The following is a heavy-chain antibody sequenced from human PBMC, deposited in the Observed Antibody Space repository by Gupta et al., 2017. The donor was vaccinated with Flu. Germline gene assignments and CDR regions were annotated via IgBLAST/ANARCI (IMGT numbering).Heavy chain of an antibody. CDR2: IYYSGST. D-gene: IGHD3-10*01. CDR1: GGSISSYY. Sequence: QLQLQESGPGLVKPSETLSLPCTVSGGSISSYYWSWIRQTPGKGLEWIGYIYYSGSTNYNPSLKSRVTISVDTSKNQFSLKLSSVTAADTAVYYCARAEGWFGEDVWGQGTTVTVSS. J-gene: IGHJ6*02. CDR3: ARAEGWFGEDV. V-gene: IGHV4-59*01.